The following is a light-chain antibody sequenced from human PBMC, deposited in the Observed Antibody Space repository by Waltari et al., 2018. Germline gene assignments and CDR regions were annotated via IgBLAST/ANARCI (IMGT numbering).Light chain of an antibody. J-gene: IGLJ2*01. CDR1: SSDVGGYNY. CDR2: EVS. V-gene: IGLV2-14*01. CDR3: SSYTSSSTLGV. Sequence: QSALTQPASVSGSPGQSITISCTGTSSDVGGYNYVSWYQQHPGKAPKLMIYEVSNRPSGVSNRSSGSKSGNTASLTISGLQAEDEADYYCSSYTSSSTLGVFGGGTKLTVL.